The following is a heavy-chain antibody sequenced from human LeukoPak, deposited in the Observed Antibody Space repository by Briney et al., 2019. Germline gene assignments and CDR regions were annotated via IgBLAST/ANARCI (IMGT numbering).Heavy chain of an antibody. CDR2: IKQDGRES. Sequence: GGSLRLSCAASGSTLRSYWMSWVRQAPGKGLEWVANIKQDGRESYYVDSVKGRFTISRDNAKNTLYLQMNSLRAEDTAVYYCARAAYSSSFNWFDPWGQGTLVTVSS. J-gene: IGHJ5*02. V-gene: IGHV3-7*02. D-gene: IGHD6-13*01. CDR3: ARAAYSSSFNWFDP. CDR1: GSTLRSYW.